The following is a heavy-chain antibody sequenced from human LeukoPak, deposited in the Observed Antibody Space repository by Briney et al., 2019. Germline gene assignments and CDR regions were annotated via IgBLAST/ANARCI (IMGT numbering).Heavy chain of an antibody. CDR1: GYTFTGYY. D-gene: IGHD3-9*01. V-gene: IGHV1-2*02. CDR3: ARDQGELRYFDWSPWGSYFDY. Sequence: EASVKVSCKASGYTFTGYYMHWVRQAPGQGLEWMGWINPNSGGTNYAQKFQGRVTMTRDTSISTAYMELSRLRSDDTAVYYCARDQGELRYFDWSPWGSYFDYWGQGTLVTVSS. J-gene: IGHJ4*02. CDR2: INPNSGGT.